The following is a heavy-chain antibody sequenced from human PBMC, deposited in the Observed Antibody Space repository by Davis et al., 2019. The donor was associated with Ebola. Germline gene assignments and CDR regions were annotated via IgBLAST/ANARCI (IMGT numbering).Heavy chain of an antibody. CDR3: ARVPSGLIAARNWYFDL. V-gene: IGHV3-48*02. D-gene: IGHD6-6*01. Sequence: ESLKISCAASGFTFSSYSMNWVRQAPGKGLEWVSYISSSSSTIYYADSVKGRFTISRDNAKNSLYLQMNSLRDEDTAVYYCARVPSGLIAARNWYFDLWGRGTLVTVSS. J-gene: IGHJ2*01. CDR2: ISSSSSTI. CDR1: GFTFSSYS.